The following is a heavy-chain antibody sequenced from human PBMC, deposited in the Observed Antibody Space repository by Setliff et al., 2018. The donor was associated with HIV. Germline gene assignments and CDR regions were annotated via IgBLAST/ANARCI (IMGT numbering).Heavy chain of an antibody. J-gene: IGHJ3*01. CDR3: AAGYCSGGSCYPDAFDF. D-gene: IGHD2-15*01. CDR2: IVVGSGNM. CDR1: GFTFTTSA. V-gene: IGHV1-58*02. Sequence: SVKVSCKASGFTFTTSAMQWVRQARGQRLEWIGWIVVGSGNMNYAQNFQERVTITRDMSTSTAYMELSSLRSEDTALYYCAAGYCSGGSCYPDAFDFWGQGTMVTVSS.